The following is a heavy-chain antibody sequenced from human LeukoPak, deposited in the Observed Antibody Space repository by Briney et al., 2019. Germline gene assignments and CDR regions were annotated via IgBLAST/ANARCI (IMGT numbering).Heavy chain of an antibody. V-gene: IGHV4-34*01. CDR2: INHSRST. Sequence: SETLSLTCAVYGGSFSGYYWSWIRQPPGKGLEWIGEINHSRSTNYNPSLKSRVTTSVDTSKNQFSLKLSSVTAADTAVYYCASTVSAFSSPHFGYWGQGTLVTVSS. J-gene: IGHJ4*02. D-gene: IGHD3-3*01. CDR1: GGSFSGYY. CDR3: ASTVSAFSSPHFGY.